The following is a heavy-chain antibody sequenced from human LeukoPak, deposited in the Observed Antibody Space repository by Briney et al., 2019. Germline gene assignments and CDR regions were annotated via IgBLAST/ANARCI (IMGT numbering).Heavy chain of an antibody. CDR2: INHSGST. V-gene: IGHV4-34*01. Sequence: SETLSLTCAVYGGSFSGYYWSWIRQPPGKGLEWIGEINHSGSTNYNPSLKSRVTISVDTSKNQFSLKLSSVTAADTAVYDCARVGYSSSWIDYWGQGTLVTVSS. CDR3: ARVGYSSSWIDY. D-gene: IGHD6-13*01. CDR1: GGSFSGYY. J-gene: IGHJ4*02.